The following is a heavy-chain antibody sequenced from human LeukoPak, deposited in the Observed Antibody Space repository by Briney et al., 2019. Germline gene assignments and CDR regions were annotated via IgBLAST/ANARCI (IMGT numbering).Heavy chain of an antibody. V-gene: IGHV3-74*01. Sequence: GGSLRLSCAASGFTFSSYWVHWVRQAPGKGLVWVSRINSDGSSTNYADAVKGRFTISRDNAENTLYLQMNSLRPEDTAVYYCARDRIYDSNKQGWFDPWGQGTLVTVSS. CDR1: GFTFSSYW. CDR3: ARDRIYDSNKQGWFDP. D-gene: IGHD3-22*01. J-gene: IGHJ5*02. CDR2: INSDGSST.